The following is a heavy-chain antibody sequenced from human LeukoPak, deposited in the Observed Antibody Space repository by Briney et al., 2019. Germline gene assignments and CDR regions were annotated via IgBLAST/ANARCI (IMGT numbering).Heavy chain of an antibody. Sequence: PSETLSLTCAVYGGSFSGYYWSWIRPPPGKGLEWIGEINHSGSTNYNPSLKSRVTISVDTSKNQFSLKLSSVTAADTAVYYCARALVYHYYYYYGMDVWGQGTTVTVSS. V-gene: IGHV4-34*01. D-gene: IGHD1-14*01. CDR3: ARALVYHYYYYYGMDV. J-gene: IGHJ6*02. CDR1: GGSFSGYY. CDR2: INHSGST.